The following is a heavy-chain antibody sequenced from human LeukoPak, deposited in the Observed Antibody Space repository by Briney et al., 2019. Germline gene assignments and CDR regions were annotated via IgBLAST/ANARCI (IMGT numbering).Heavy chain of an antibody. CDR1: GFTFSSYV. V-gene: IGHV3-30*04. CDR3: ARGGNYGDSYLDY. Sequence: GGSLRLSCAASGFTFSSYVMHWVRQAPGKGLEWVAIISYDGSNEYYADSVKGRFTISRDNSKNTLYLQMNSLRAADTAVYYCARGGNYGDSYLDYWGQGTLVTVSS. J-gene: IGHJ4*02. D-gene: IGHD4-17*01. CDR2: ISYDGSNE.